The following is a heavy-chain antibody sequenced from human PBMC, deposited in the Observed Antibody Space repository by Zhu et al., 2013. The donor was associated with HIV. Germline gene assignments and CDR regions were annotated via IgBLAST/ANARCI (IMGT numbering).Heavy chain of an antibody. Sequence: QVQLQHGAAGLLKPSETLSLTCAVYGGSFSGYYWSWIRQPPGKGLEWIGEINHRGSTNYNPSLRSRVTMSVDTSNNQFSLKMTSVTAADTAVYFCARLPIVSPYWYFDLWGRGTLVTVSS. CDR2: INHRGST. CDR1: GGSFSGYY. CDR3: ARLPIVSPYWYFDL. J-gene: IGHJ2*01. V-gene: IGHV4-34*01. D-gene: IGHD1-26*01.